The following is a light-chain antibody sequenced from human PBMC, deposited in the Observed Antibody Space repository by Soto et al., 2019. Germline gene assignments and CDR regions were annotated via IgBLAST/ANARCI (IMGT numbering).Light chain of an antibody. J-gene: IGLJ3*02. CDR2: EVS. V-gene: IGLV2-8*01. CDR3: SSYAGSNNLV. Sequence: QSALTQPPSASGSPGQSVTISCTGTCSDVGGYNYVSWYQQHPGKAPKLMISEVSKRPSGVPDRFSGSKSGNTASLTVSGLQAEDEADYYCSSYAGSNNLVFGGGTKLTVL. CDR1: CSDVGGYNY.